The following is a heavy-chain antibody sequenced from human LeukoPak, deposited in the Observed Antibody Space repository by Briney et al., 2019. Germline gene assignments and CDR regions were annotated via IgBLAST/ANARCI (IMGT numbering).Heavy chain of an antibody. CDR1: GFTFSSYG. Sequence: GGSLRLSCAASGFTFSSYGVHWVRQAPGKGLEWVAVISYDGSNKYYADSVKGRFTISRDNSKNTLYLQMNSLRAEDTAVYYCAKGTSRGYSSYDYNWRVYWGQGTLVTVSS. J-gene: IGHJ4*02. V-gene: IGHV3-30*18. CDR3: AKGTSRGYSSYDYNWRVY. D-gene: IGHD5-12*01. CDR2: ISYDGSNK.